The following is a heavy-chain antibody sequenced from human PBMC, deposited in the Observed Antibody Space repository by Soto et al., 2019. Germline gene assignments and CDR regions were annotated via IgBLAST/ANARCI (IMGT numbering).Heavy chain of an antibody. V-gene: IGHV3-30*18. D-gene: IGHD3-3*01. Sequence: GSLRLSCAASGFTFSSYGMHWVRQAPGKGLEWVAVISYDGSNKYYADSVKGRFTISRDNSKNTLYLQMNSLRAEDTAVYYCAKDVLRFLEWLAFYGMDVWGQGTTVTVSS. CDR2: ISYDGSNK. J-gene: IGHJ6*02. CDR3: AKDVLRFLEWLAFYGMDV. CDR1: GFTFSSYG.